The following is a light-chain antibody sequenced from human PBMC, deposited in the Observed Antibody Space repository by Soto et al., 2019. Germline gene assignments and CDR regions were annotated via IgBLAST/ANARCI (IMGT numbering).Light chain of an antibody. CDR2: GAS. V-gene: IGKV3-15*01. Sequence: EIVMTQSPATLSVSPGESATLSCRASQNIGNNLAWYQQKPGQAPRLLIYGASIRATGILGRFSGSGSGTEFTLTISSLQSEDFAVYYCQQYNDWPPGTFGQGTKVDIK. CDR3: QQYNDWPPGT. CDR1: QNIGNN. J-gene: IGKJ1*01.